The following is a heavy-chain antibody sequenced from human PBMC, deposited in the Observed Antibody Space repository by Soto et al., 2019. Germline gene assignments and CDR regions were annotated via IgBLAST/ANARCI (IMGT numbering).Heavy chain of an antibody. D-gene: IGHD2-2*01. CDR1: GFTFSSYA. V-gene: IGHV3-23*01. CDR3: AKVLTVVVPAAYFDY. Sequence: PGGSLRLSCAASGFTFSSYAMSWVRQAPGKGLEGVSAISGSGGSTYYADSVKGRFTISRDNSKNTLYLQMNSLRAEDTAVYYCAKVLTVVVPAAYFDYWGQGTLVTVSS. CDR2: ISGSGGST. J-gene: IGHJ4*02.